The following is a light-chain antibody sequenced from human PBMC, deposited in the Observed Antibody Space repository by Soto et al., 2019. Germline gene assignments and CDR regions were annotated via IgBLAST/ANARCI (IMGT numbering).Light chain of an antibody. Sequence: EVVLTQSPGTLSMSPGDRATLSCRASQSVPGSDVAWYQQKPGQAPRLLIYDVSSRATGIPERFSGSGSGTDFTLNIGRLEPEDFAVYYCQQYGTSPLTFGGGTKVEIK. CDR1: QSVPGSD. CDR3: QQYGTSPLT. J-gene: IGKJ4*01. CDR2: DVS. V-gene: IGKV3-20*01.